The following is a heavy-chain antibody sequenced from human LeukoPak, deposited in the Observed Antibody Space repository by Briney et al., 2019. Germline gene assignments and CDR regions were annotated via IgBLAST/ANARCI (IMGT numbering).Heavy chain of an antibody. CDR2: IKQDGSEK. CDR1: GFTFSSYW. Sequence: GGSLRLSCAASGFTFSSYWMSWVRQAPGKGLEWVANIKQDGSEKYYVDSVKGRFTISRDNAKNSLYLQMNSLRAEDTAVYYCARYCSGGSCYDAFDIWGQGTMVTASS. D-gene: IGHD2-15*01. CDR3: ARYCSGGSCYDAFDI. J-gene: IGHJ3*02. V-gene: IGHV3-7*01.